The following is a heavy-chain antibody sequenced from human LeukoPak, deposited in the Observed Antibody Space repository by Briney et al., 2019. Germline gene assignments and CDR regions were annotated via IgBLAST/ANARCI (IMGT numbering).Heavy chain of an antibody. Sequence: SETLSLTCTVSGGSISSSSYYWGWIRQPPGKGLEWIGSIYYSGSTYYNPSLKSRVTISVDTSKNQFSLKLSSVTAADTAVYYCARASTQEGITAAGTVYYYYYYGMDVWGQGTTVTVSS. V-gene: IGHV4-39*01. CDR3: ARASTQEGITAAGTVYYYYYYGMDV. D-gene: IGHD6-13*01. CDR1: GGSISSSSYY. CDR2: IYYSGST. J-gene: IGHJ6*02.